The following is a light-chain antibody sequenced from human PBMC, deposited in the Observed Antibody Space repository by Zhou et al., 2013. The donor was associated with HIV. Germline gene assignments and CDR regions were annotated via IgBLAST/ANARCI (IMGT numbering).Light chain of an antibody. CDR3: MQGTHSLT. Sequence: DVVMTQSPLSLPVTLGQPASISCRSSQSLVHSDGNTYLNWFHQRPGQSPRRLIYKVSNRDSGVPDRFSGSGSGTDFTLKISRVEAEDVGVYYCMQGTHSLTFGGGTKVEIK. CDR1: QSLVHSDGNTY. CDR2: KVS. J-gene: IGKJ4*01. V-gene: IGKV2-30*02.